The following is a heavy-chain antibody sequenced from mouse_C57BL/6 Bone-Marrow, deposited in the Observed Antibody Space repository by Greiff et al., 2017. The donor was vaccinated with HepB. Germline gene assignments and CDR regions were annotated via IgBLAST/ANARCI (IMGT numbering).Heavy chain of an antibody. Sequence: VQLQQSGAELVRPWASVTLSCKASGYTFTDYEMHWVKQTPVHGLEWIGAIDPETGGTAYNQKFKGKAILTADKSSSTAYMELRSLTSEDSAVYYCAGEGFDYWGQGTTLTVSS. CDR2: IDPETGGT. CDR1: GYTFTDYE. V-gene: IGHV1-15*01. J-gene: IGHJ2*01. CDR3: AGEGFDY.